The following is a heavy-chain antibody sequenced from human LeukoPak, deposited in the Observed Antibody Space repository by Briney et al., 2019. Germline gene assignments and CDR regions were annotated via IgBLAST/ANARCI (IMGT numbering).Heavy chain of an antibody. D-gene: IGHD2-2*01. Sequence: PSGALSHTRVVCLGSFSGYHWSWIRQPAGKGREWVGRIYNRGRTNYNPPRMSGATISVHKTKNQFSLMLRSVTAADRAVYYCARNFLTANIVVVPAAPPTDYWGQGTLVTVSS. CDR1: LGSFSGYH. CDR2: IYNRGRT. J-gene: IGHJ4*02. V-gene: IGHV4-4*07. CDR3: ARNFLTANIVVVPAAPPTDY.